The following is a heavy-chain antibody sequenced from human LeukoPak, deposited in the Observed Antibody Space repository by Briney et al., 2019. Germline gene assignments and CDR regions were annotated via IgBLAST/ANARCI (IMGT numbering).Heavy chain of an antibody. J-gene: IGHJ5*02. CDR1: GFTFSSYA. Sequence: PGGSLRLSCAASGFTFSSYAMSWVRQAPGKGLEWVSGISDSGGSTYYADSVKGRFTISRDNSKNTLYLQMNSLRAEDTAVYYCAKATFSQDIVVVPAALGPWGQGTLVTVSS. CDR3: AKATFSQDIVVVPAALGP. V-gene: IGHV3-23*01. D-gene: IGHD2-2*01. CDR2: ISDSGGST.